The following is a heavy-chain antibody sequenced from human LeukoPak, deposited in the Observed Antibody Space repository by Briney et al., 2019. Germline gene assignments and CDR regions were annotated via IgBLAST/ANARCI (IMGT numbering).Heavy chain of an antibody. D-gene: IGHD1-26*01. CDR3: ASHASGSHQAFVY. CDR2: IKQDGSEK. V-gene: IGHV3-7*01. Sequence: PGGSLRLSCAASGFTFSSYGMHWVRQAPGKGLEWVANIKQDGSEKYYVDSVKGRFTISRDNAKDSLYLQMNSLRAEDTSVYYCASHASGSHQAFVYWGQGTLVTVSS. CDR1: GFTFSSYG. J-gene: IGHJ4*02.